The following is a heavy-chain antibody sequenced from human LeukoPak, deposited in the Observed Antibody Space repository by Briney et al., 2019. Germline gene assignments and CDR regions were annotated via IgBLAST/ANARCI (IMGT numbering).Heavy chain of an antibody. D-gene: IGHD2-15*01. CDR1: GFTVSSNY. CDR2: IYSGGST. V-gene: IGHV3-66*01. CDR3: ARDGYCSGGSCYPHN. Sequence: GGSLRLSCAASGFTVSSNYMSWVRQAPGKGLEWVSVIYSGGSTYYADSVKGRFTISRDNSKNTLYLQMNSLRAEDTAVYYCARDGYCSGGSCYPHNWGQGTLVTVSS. J-gene: IGHJ4*02.